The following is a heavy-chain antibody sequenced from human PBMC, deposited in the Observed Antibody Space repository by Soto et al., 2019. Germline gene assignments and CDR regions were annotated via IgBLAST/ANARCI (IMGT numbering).Heavy chain of an antibody. V-gene: IGHV1-8*01. D-gene: IGHD3-22*01. J-gene: IGHJ5*02. CDR2: MNPNSGNT. CDR1: GYTFTSYD. CDR3: ARVVSWRRYNWFDP. Sequence: QVQLVQSGAEVKKPGASVKVSCKASGYTFTSYDINWVRQATGQGLEWMGWMNPNSGNTVYAQKFQGRVTMTRNTSIRTAYMELSSLRSEDTAVYYCARVVSWRRYNWFDPWGQGNLVTVSS.